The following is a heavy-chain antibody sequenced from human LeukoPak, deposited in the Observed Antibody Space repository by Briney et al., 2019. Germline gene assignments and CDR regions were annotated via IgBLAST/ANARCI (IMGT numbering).Heavy chain of an antibody. Sequence: GSLRLSCEGSGFTFSNYWMSWVRQPPGKGLEWIGEINHSGSTNYNPSLKSRVTISVDTSKNQFSLKLSSVTAADTAVYYCARGGRGYDYDYWGQGTLVTVSS. CDR1: GFTFSNYW. D-gene: IGHD5-12*01. CDR2: INHSGST. CDR3: ARGGRGYDYDY. J-gene: IGHJ4*02. V-gene: IGHV4-34*01.